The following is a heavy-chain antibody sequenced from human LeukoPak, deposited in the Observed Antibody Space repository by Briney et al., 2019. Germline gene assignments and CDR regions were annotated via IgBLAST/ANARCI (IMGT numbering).Heavy chain of an antibody. Sequence: GGSLRLSCVASGFTFNTYSMNWVRQAPGKGLEWLSYISSSSSIIYDADSVKGRFTISRDNSKNTLYVQVNSLGTEDTAAYYCAKGSYYDSSGSFYFDYWGQGTLVTVSS. D-gene: IGHD3-22*01. J-gene: IGHJ4*02. CDR3: AKGSYYDSSGSFYFDY. V-gene: IGHV3-48*01. CDR1: GFTFNTYS. CDR2: ISSSSSII.